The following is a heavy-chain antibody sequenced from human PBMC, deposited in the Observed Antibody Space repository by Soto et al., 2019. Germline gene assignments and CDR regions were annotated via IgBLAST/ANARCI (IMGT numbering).Heavy chain of an antibody. CDR1: GFTFGSYG. V-gene: IGHV3-23*01. CDR2: LSGSSLTV. Sequence: EVQLLESGGGLVQPGGSLRLTCAASGFTFGSYGMSWVRQAPGKGLEWVSSLSGSSLTVYYADSVKGRFTISRDNSHNTLFLEMTSLRAEDTAFYYCAKDTRIAARPIGYFDHWGQGTLVTVSS. D-gene: IGHD6-6*01. CDR3: AKDTRIAARPIGYFDH. J-gene: IGHJ4*02.